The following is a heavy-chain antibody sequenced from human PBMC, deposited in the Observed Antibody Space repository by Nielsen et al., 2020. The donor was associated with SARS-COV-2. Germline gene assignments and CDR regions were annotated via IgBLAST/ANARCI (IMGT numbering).Heavy chain of an antibody. CDR3: AREVAGSGSYLDY. CDR1: GFTFSSYA. Sequence: GSLRLSCAASGFTFSSYAMHWVRQAPGKGLEWVAVISYDGSNKYYADSVKGRFTISRDNSKNTLYLQMNSLRAEDTAVYYCAREVAGSGSYLDYWGQGTLVTVSS. J-gene: IGHJ4*02. CDR2: ISYDGSNK. D-gene: IGHD3-10*01. V-gene: IGHV3-30-3*01.